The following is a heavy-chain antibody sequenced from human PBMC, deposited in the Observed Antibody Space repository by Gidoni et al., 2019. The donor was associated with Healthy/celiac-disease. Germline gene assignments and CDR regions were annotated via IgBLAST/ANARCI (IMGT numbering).Heavy chain of an antibody. Sequence: QVQLVQSGAEVTKPGSSVKVSCKASGGTFSSYAISWVRQAPGQGLEWMGRIIPILGIANYAQKFQGRVTITADKSTSTAYMELSSLRSEDTAVYYCASRGGLRGLNPGYCYYMDVWGKGTTVTVSS. V-gene: IGHV1-69*04. CDR3: ASRGGLRGLNPGYCYYMDV. CDR1: GGTFSSYA. J-gene: IGHJ6*03. CDR2: IIPILGIA. D-gene: IGHD4-17*01.